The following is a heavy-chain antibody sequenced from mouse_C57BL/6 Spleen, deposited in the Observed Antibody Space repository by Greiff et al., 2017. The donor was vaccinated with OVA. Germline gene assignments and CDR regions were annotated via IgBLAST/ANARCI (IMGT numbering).Heavy chain of an antibody. CDR3: ARGYDYDYWYFDV. CDR2: ISYSGST. Sequence: EVQLQQSGPGMVKPSQSLSLTCTVTGYSITSGYDWHWIRHFPGNKLEWMGYISYSGSTNYNPSLKSRISITHDTSKNHFFLKLNSVTTEDTATYYCARGYDYDYWYFDVWGTGTTVTVSS. CDR1: GYSITSGYD. D-gene: IGHD2-4*01. J-gene: IGHJ1*03. V-gene: IGHV3-1*01.